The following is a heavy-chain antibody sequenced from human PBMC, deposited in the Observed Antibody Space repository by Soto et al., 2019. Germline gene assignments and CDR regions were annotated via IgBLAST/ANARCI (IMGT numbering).Heavy chain of an antibody. J-gene: IGHJ6*02. Sequence: QLEESGAEVKKPGSSVKDSCKASGGTFSSYAISWVRQAPGQGLEWMGGIIPISETTNYAQKFQGRVTITADESKSTAYMELSSLRSEDTAVYYCARSQGSSTSLEIYYYYYYGMDVWGQGTTVTVSS. CDR3: ARSQGSSTSLEIYYYYYYGMDV. CDR1: GGTFSSYA. V-gene: IGHV1-69*01. CDR2: IIPISETT. D-gene: IGHD2-2*01.